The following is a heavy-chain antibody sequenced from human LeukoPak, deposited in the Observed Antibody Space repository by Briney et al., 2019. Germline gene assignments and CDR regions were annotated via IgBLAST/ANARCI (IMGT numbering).Heavy chain of an antibody. CDR1: GFTFSSYG. D-gene: IGHD3-16*02. CDR2: ISYDGSNK. V-gene: IGHV3-30*03. J-gene: IGHJ5*02. CDR3: ARDVTDRNDYVWGTYRPKVWFDP. Sequence: GRSLRLSCAASGFTFSSYGMHWVRQAPGKGLEWVAVISYDGSNKYYADSVKGRFTISRDNSKNTLYLQMNSLRAEDTAVYYCARDVTDRNDYVWGTYRPKVWFDPWGQGTLVTVSS.